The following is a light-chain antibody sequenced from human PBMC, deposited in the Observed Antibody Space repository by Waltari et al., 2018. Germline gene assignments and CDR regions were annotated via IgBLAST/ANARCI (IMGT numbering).Light chain of an antibody. Sequence: DALLTQSPLSLPVTLGQPASTSVSSSQSLLSSDGNTYLSGFHLRPGQSPRRLLYKVFNRDSGVPDRFSGSGSGTDFTLKISRVEAEDVGDYYCMQLTQWPWTFGQGTKVEIK. V-gene: IGKV2-30*01. CDR1: QSLLSSDGNTY. CDR2: KVF. CDR3: MQLTQWPWT. J-gene: IGKJ1*01.